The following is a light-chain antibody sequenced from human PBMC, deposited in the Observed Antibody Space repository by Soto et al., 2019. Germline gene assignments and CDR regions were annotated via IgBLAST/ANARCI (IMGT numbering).Light chain of an antibody. CDR3: QQYNSYPVT. V-gene: IGKV1-16*02. J-gene: IGKJ5*01. Sequence: DIHMTQSPSSLSASVGDRVTITCRASQDISSHLTWFQQRPGKAPKSLIYAASTLHSGVPSKFSGSGSGTDFTITIRSLQPEDFATYYCQQYNSYPVTFGQGTRLEIK. CDR1: QDISSH. CDR2: AAS.